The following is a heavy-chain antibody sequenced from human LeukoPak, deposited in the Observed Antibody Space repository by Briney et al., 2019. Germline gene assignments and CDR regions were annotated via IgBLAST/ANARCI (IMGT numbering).Heavy chain of an antibody. J-gene: IGHJ4*02. V-gene: IGHV3-23*01. D-gene: IGHD3-22*01. CDR2: ISGSGGRT. CDR1: AFRFSSFA. Sequence: PGGSLRLSCAASAFRFSSFAMTWVRQAPGKGLDWVSSISGSGGRTNYADSVKGRFSISRDNFKNTLYLQMNSLRAEDTAVYYCAKCYYDSSGFPHFDYWGQGTLVTVSS. CDR3: AKCYYDSSGFPHFDY.